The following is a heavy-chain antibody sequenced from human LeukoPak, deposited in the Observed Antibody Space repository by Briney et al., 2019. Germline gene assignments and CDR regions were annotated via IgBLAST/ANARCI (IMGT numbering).Heavy chain of an antibody. V-gene: IGHV4-39*07. CDR2: IYYSGST. CDR1: GGSISSSNYY. D-gene: IGHD5-24*01. J-gene: IGHJ6*03. Sequence: SETLSLTCTVSGGSISSSNYYWGWVRQPPGKGLEWIGSIYYSGSTYYNPSLKSRVTISVDTSKNQFSLKLSSVTAADTAVYYCARDGYNPSYYYMDVWGKGTTVTISS. CDR3: ARDGYNPSYYYMDV.